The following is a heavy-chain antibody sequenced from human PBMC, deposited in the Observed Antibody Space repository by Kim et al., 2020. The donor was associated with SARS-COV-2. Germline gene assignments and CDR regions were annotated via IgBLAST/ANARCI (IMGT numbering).Heavy chain of an antibody. V-gene: IGHV1-69*13. CDR3: ARPNDFWSGYYTSYYYYGMDV. Sequence: SVKVSCKASGGTFSSYAISWVRQAPGQGLEWMGGIIPIFGTANYAQKFQGRVTITADESTSTAYMELSSLRSEDTAVYYCARPNDFWSGYYTSYYYYGMDVWGQGTTVTVSS. J-gene: IGHJ6*02. D-gene: IGHD3-3*01. CDR2: IIPIFGTA. CDR1: GGTFSSYA.